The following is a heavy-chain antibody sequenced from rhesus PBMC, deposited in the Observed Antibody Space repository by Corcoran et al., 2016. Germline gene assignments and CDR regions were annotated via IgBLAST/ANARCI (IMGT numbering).Heavy chain of an antibody. V-gene: IGHV3S16*01. J-gene: IGHJ4*01. D-gene: IGHD6-13*01. CDR1: GFTFSSYG. CDR3: TRDQGSWSFDY. Sequence: EVQLVESGGGLVQPGGSLRLSCAASGFTFSSYGMSWVRQAPGKGLEWVSSISSASSYIYYADSVKGRFTISRDNAKNSLSLQMNSLRAEDTAVYYCTRDQGSWSFDYWGQGVLVTVSS. CDR2: ISSASSYI.